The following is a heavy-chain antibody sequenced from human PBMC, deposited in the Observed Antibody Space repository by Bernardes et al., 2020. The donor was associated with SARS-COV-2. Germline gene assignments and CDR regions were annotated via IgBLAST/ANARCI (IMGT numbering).Heavy chain of an antibody. CDR3: ARPSLYCSSTSCYLYYFDY. Sequence: ASVKVSCKASGYTFTSYGISWVRQAPGQGLEWMGWISAYNGNTNYAQKLQGRVTMTTDTSTSTAYMELRSLGSDDTAVYYCARPSLYCSSTSCYLYYFDYWGQGTLVTVSS. D-gene: IGHD2-2*01. CDR2: ISAYNGNT. V-gene: IGHV1-18*01. CDR1: GYTFTSYG. J-gene: IGHJ4*02.